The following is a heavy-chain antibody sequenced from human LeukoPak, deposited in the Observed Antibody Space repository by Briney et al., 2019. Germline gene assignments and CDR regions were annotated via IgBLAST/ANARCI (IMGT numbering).Heavy chain of an antibody. CDR1: GYSFTSYW. Sequence: GESLQISCKGSGYSFTSYWIGWVRQLPGKGLEWMGIIYPGDSDTRYSPSFQGQVTISADKSISTAYLQWSSLKASDTAMYYCARHSPLYSSGWYMYWGQGTLVTVSS. J-gene: IGHJ4*02. D-gene: IGHD6-19*01. CDR2: IYPGDSDT. V-gene: IGHV5-51*01. CDR3: ARHSPLYSSGWYMY.